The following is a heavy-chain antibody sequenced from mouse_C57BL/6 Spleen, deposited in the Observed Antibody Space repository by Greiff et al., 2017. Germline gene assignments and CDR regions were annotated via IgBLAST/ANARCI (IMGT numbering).Heavy chain of an antibody. D-gene: IGHD1-1*01. J-gene: IGHJ2*01. Sequence: EVKLVESGPGLVKPSQSLSLTCSVTGYSITSGYYWNWIRQFPGNKLEWMGYISYDGSNNYNPSLKNRISITRDTSKNQFFLKLNSVATEDTATYYCALGSSPFFDYWGQGTTLTVSS. CDR3: ALGSSPFFDY. V-gene: IGHV3-6*01. CDR2: ISYDGSN. CDR1: GYSITSGYY.